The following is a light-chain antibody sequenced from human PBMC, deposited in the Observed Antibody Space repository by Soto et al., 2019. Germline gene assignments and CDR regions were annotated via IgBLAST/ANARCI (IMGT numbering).Light chain of an antibody. CDR2: GNS. CDR3: QSYDSSLSGWV. V-gene: IGLV1-40*01. CDR1: SSNIGAGYV. Sequence: QSALTQPPSVSGAPGQRVTISCTGSSSNIGAGYVVHWYQQLPGTAPKLLIYGNSNRPSGVPDRFSGSKSGTSASLAITGLQAEDEAEYYCQSYDSSLSGWVFGGGTKLTVL. J-gene: IGLJ3*02.